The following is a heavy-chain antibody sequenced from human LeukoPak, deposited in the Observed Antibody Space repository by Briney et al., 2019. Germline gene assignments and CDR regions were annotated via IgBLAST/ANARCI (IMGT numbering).Heavy chain of an antibody. Sequence: SETLSLTCAVSGYSISSGYYWIWIRQPPGKGLEWIGSLYHSDSIYYNPSLESRVTMSVDTSKNQFSLKLSFVTAADTAVYYCARQHDSYHYYYVDVWRKGTTVTVSS. CDR3: ARQHDSYHYYYVDV. CDR2: LYHSDSI. V-gene: IGHV4-38-2*01. CDR1: GYSISSGYY. J-gene: IGHJ6*03. D-gene: IGHD6-13*01.